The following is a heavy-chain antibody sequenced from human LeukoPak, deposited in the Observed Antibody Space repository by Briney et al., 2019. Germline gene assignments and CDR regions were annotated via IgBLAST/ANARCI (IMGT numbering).Heavy chain of an antibody. D-gene: IGHD5-24*01. CDR1: GGSISSGGYY. CDR2: IYYSGSS. J-gene: IGHJ4*02. Sequence: PSHTLSLTCTVSGGSISSGGYYWSWIRQHPGKGLEWIGYIYYSGSSYYNPSLKSRVTISVDTSKNQFSLKLTSVTAADTAVYYCARGEMATTYYFDYWGQGTLVTVSS. CDR3: ARGEMATTYYFDY. V-gene: IGHV4-31*03.